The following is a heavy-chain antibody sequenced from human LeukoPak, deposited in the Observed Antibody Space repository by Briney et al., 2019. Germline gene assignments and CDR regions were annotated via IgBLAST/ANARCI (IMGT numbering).Heavy chain of an antibody. V-gene: IGHV3-30*02. J-gene: IGHJ4*02. CDR3: AKESDSVYHSEGPKN. CDR1: DFVISDYG. CDR2: VRNDGSNE. Sequence: PGASLSLSCAASDFVISDYGMHWLRKAPGKGLEWVAFVRNDGSNEYYVGSVKGRFTISRDKSKNTLYLQMNSLRAEDTAVYSCAKESDSVYHSEGPKNWGLGTLVTVSS. D-gene: IGHD5/OR15-5a*01.